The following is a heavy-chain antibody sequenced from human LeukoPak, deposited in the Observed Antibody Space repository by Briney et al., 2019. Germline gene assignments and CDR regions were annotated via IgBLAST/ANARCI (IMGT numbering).Heavy chain of an antibody. CDR2: IYYSGST. D-gene: IGHD4-17*01. CDR3: ARGVTTYFCPDC. Sequence: SETLSLTCTVSGGSISSGDYYWSWIRQPPGKGLEWIGYIYYSGSTYYNPSLKSRVTISVDTSKNQFSLKLSSVTAADTAVYYCARGVTTYFCPDCWGQGTLVTVSS. V-gene: IGHV4-30-4*01. CDR1: GGSISSGDYY. J-gene: IGHJ4*02.